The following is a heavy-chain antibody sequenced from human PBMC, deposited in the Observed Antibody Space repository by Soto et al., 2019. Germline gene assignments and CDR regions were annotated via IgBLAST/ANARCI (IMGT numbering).Heavy chain of an antibody. CDR2: IIPLFGTT. V-gene: IGHV1-69*01. Sequence: QMKLVQSGAEVRMPGSSVKVSCKASGGTFSTYSINWVRQAPGQGLEWMGGIIPLFGTTNYAQKFKGRVTITADESTSTAYMELSSLRAEDAAVYYCERGATHGSSWYFGFDPWGQGTLVTVSS. J-gene: IGHJ5*02. D-gene: IGHD6-13*01. CDR3: ERGATHGSSWYFGFDP. CDR1: GGTFSTYS.